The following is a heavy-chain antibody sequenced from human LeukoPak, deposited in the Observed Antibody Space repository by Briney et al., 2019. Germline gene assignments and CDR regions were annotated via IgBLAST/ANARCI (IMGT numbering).Heavy chain of an antibody. J-gene: IGHJ4*02. V-gene: IGHV1-69*02. CDR3: ARGGLYYYDSSGY. D-gene: IGHD3-22*01. CDR2: IIPILGIA. Sequence: SVKVSCKASGGTFSSYTISWVRQAPGKGLEGMGRIIPILGIANYAQKFQGRVTMTRDTSTSTVYMELSSLRSEDTAVYYCARGGLYYYDSSGYWGQGTLVTVSS. CDR1: GGTFSSYT.